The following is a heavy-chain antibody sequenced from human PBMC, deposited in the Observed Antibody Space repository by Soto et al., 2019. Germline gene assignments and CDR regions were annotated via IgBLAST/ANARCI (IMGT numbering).Heavy chain of an antibody. CDR1: GYTFTTYY. V-gene: IGHV1-46*01. CDR3: ARGFYDSRGYSSPFDY. J-gene: IGHJ4*02. CDR2: INPSGGGT. D-gene: IGHD3-22*01. Sequence: ASVKVSCKASGYTFTTYYMHWVRQAPGQGLEWMGIINPSGGGTNYAQKFQDRLTMTRDTSTSTVCMQLSSLRSEDTAVYYCARGFYDSRGYSSPFDYWGQGIVVTVSS.